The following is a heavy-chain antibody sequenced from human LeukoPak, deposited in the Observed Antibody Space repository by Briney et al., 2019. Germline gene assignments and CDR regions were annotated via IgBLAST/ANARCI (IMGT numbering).Heavy chain of an antibody. CDR3: TKGPSPVLGGGSYFDY. CDR2: ISGSGGST. D-gene: IGHD3-16*01. Sequence: TGGSLRLSCAASRFTFSSYAMGWVRQAPGKGLEWVSAISGSGGSTYYADSVKGRFTISRDNSKNTLYLQMNSLRAEDTAVYYCTKGPSPVLGGGSYFDYWGQGTLVTVSS. V-gene: IGHV3-23*01. CDR1: RFTFSSYA. J-gene: IGHJ4*02.